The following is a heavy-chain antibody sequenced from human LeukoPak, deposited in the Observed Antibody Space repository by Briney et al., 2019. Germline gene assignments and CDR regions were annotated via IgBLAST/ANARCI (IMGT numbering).Heavy chain of an antibody. CDR3: ARDPEDYGGYYFDY. V-gene: IGHV3-30-3*01. CDR2: ISYDGSNT. CDR1: GITFINHA. D-gene: IGHD4-23*01. Sequence: PGRSLRLSCVASGITFINHAMDWVRQAPGKGLEWVAVISYDGSNTYYADSVKGRFSISRDNAKNSLYLQMNSLRAEDTAVYYCARDPEDYGGYYFDYWGQGTLVTVSS. J-gene: IGHJ4*02.